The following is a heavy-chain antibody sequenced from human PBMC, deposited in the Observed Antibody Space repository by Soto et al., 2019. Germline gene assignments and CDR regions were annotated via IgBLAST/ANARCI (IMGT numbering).Heavy chain of an antibody. D-gene: IGHD4-17*01. Sequence: HPGGSLRLSCAASGITFSTYAMSWVRRAPGKGLEWVSTIGSNGADKQYADFVKGRFTVSRDSSKSTLSLQMNSLRAEDTAVYYCAADYLRHNSLNGYYYSYGMDVWGQGTTVTV. V-gene: IGHV3-23*01. CDR3: AADYLRHNSLNGYYYSYGMDV. CDR1: GITFSTYA. CDR2: IGSNGADK. J-gene: IGHJ6*02.